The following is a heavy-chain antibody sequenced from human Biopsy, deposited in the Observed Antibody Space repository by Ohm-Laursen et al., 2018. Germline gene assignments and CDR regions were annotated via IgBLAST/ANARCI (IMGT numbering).Heavy chain of an antibody. CDR3: ARWTPEYDSSRYYLDAFDI. J-gene: IGHJ3*02. CDR1: GGSLSGYY. V-gene: IGHV4-4*07. CDR2: IYSSGST. Sequence: TLSLTCTVSGGSLSGYYWSWIRQPAGKGLEWIGRIYSSGSTNYNPSLKSRVTLSMDTSKRQFSLKLSFVTAADTAVYYFARWTPEYDSSRYYLDAFDIWGQGTKVTVSS. D-gene: IGHD3-22*01.